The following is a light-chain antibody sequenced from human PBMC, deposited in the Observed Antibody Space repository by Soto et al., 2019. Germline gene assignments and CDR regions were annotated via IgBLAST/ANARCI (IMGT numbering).Light chain of an antibody. Sequence: EIVMTQSPATLSVSPGESATLSCRASQSVSSNLAWHQQKPGQAPRILMSDASTRATGISARFSGSGSGTEFTLTISSLQSEDFAVYYCQQYHNWPITFGQGTRLEIK. V-gene: IGKV3-15*01. CDR3: QQYHNWPIT. CDR2: DAS. CDR1: QSVSSN. J-gene: IGKJ5*01.